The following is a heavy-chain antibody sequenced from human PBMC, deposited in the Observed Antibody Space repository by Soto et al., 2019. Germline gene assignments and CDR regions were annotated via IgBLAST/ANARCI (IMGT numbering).Heavy chain of an antibody. V-gene: IGHV5-51*01. CDR2: IYPGDSDT. CDR1: GYRFTTYW. D-gene: IGHD3-22*01. CDR3: ARPIGALSTTDFTY. Sequence: GESLKISCKGSGYRFTTYWIAWVRQMPGKGLEWMGIIYPGDSDTRYSPSFQGQITISADNSVTTAYLQWSSLKASDTAIYYCARPIGALSTTDFTYWGQGTLVTVSS. J-gene: IGHJ4*02.